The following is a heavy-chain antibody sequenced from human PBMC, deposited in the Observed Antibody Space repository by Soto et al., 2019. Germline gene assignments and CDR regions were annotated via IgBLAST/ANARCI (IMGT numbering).Heavy chain of an antibody. J-gene: IGHJ6*02. V-gene: IGHV1-18*01. Sequence: QVQLVQSGDEVKKPGASVKVSCKASGYIFVNYGIAWVRQAPGQGLEWMGWIGPYTGNTHSATQVQGRLTMTTDTSTSTAYMDLGSLTSDDTAVYYCVMVDNYVTPTPQDVWGQGTTVTVSS. CDR1: GYIFVNYG. CDR3: VMVDNYVTPTPQDV. D-gene: IGHD3-16*01. CDR2: IGPYTGNT.